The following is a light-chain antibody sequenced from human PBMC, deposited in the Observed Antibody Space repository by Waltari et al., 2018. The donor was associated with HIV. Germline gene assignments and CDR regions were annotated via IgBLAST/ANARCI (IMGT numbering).Light chain of an antibody. CDR3: QVWDSSSDLVV. CDR1: KIGNKS. Sequence: SSVLTQPPSVSVAPGQTARITCGGNKIGNKSVHWYQQKPGQAPVLVVNDDSDRPSGIPGRFSGSNSGNTATLTISRVEAGDEADYFCQVWDSSSDLVVFGGGTKLTVL. V-gene: IGLV3-21*02. CDR2: DDS. J-gene: IGLJ2*01.